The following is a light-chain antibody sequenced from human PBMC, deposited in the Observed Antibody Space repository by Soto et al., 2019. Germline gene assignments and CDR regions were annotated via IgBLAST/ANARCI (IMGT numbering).Light chain of an antibody. CDR2: GGS. CDR3: QRYGDSPLYD. J-gene: IGKJ2*01. Sequence: EDVLTQSPGTLSLSPGERATLSCRASQSVTSTYLAWYQQKPGQAPRLLIYGGSSRSAGIPDRFTGSGSGTDFTLTISRLEPEDFVVYYCQRYGDSPLYDFGQGTKLESK. CDR1: QSVTSTY. V-gene: IGKV3-20*01.